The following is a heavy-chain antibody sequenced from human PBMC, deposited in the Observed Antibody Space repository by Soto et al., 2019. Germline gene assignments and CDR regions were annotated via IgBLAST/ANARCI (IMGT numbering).Heavy chain of an antibody. J-gene: IGHJ5*02. CDR3: ARMASSGSLNWFDP. CDR1: GYTFTNYE. V-gene: IGHV1-8*01. Sequence: QVQLVQSGAEVKKPGASVKVSCKASGYTFTNYEINWVRQATGQGLAWMGWMNPGSGNTDYAHKFQGRGTMTRNISISTAYMELSRLGSDDTAIYYCARMASSGSLNWFDPWGQGTLVTVSS. CDR2: MNPGSGNT. D-gene: IGHD3-10*01.